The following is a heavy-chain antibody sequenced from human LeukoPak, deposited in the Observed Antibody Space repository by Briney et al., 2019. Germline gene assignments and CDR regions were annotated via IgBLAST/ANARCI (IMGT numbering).Heavy chain of an antibody. J-gene: IGHJ6*02. CDR1: GFTFDDCA. CDR2: ISWNSGSI. Sequence: GGSLRLSCAASGFTFDDCAMHWVRQAPGKGLEWVSGISWNSGSIGYADSVKGRFTISRDNAKNSLYLQTNSLRAEDTALYYCSRGNYYYYGMDVWGQGTTVTVSS. V-gene: IGHV3-9*01. CDR3: SRGNYYYYGMDV. D-gene: IGHD1-1*01.